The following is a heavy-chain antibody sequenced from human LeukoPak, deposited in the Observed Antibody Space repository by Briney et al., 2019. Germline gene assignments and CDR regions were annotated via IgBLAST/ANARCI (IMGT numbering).Heavy chain of an antibody. Sequence: GGSLRLSCAASGFAFSSYGMHWVRQAPGKGLEWLAVIWYDGSIKYYADSVKGRSTISRDNSKNTLYLQMNGLRAEDTAVYYCARDPQQWLVSYFDNWGQGILVTVSS. D-gene: IGHD6-19*01. CDR3: ARDPQQWLVSYFDN. V-gene: IGHV3-33*01. CDR2: IWYDGSIK. J-gene: IGHJ4*02. CDR1: GFAFSSYG.